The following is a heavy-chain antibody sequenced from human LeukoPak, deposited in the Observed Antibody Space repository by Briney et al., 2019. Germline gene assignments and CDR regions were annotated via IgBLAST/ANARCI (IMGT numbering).Heavy chain of an antibody. CDR1: GFTFDDYA. V-gene: IGHV3-9*01. Sequence: GRPLRLSCAASGFTFDDYAMHWVRQAPGKGLEWVSGISWNSGSIGYADSVKGRFTISRDNAKNSLYLQMNSLRAEDTALYYCAKGYYYDSSGYFDYWGQGTLVTVSS. CDR3: AKGYYYDSSGYFDY. D-gene: IGHD3-22*01. J-gene: IGHJ4*02. CDR2: ISWNSGSI.